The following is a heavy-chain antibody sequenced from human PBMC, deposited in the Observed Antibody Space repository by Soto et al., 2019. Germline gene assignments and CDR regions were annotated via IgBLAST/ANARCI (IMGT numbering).Heavy chain of an antibody. CDR1: GDSFTSHW. J-gene: IGHJ4*02. CDR2: IYPGDSDT. CDR3: ARQEGSGWYADY. Sequence: GESLKISCKGSGDSFTSHWIAWVCQMPGKGLEWMGVIYPGDSDTRYSPSFQGQVTISADKSISTAYLQWSSLKASDTAMYYCARQEGSGWYADYWGQGTLVTVSS. V-gene: IGHV5-51*01. D-gene: IGHD6-19*01.